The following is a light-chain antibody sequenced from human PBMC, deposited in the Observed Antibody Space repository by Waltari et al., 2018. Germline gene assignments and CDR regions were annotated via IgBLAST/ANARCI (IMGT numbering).Light chain of an antibody. CDR3: QLRTNLLFT. CDR2: DAS. V-gene: IGKV3D-11*01. CDR1: QGIGSP. J-gene: IGKJ2*01. Sequence: DIVLTQSPATLSLSPGDRATLTCRASQGIGSPLAWYQQKPGQPPRLLIYDASNMAPGIPSRFSGSRSGTDFTLTISSLQPEDFTAYYCQLRTNLLFTFGQGSKLEI.